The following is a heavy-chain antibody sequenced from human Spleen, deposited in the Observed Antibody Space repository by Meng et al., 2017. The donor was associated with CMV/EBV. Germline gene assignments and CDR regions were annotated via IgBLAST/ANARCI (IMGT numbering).Heavy chain of an antibody. V-gene: IGHV1-3*01. CDR1: RYTFTSYT. Sequence: CKAPRYTFTSYTMHWVRQAPGQRLEWMGWINDGNGNKKYSKKFQGRVTITRDTSASTAYMELSSLRSEDTAVYYWARTGRDGLGGSWGQGTLVTVSS. D-gene: IGHD5-24*01. J-gene: IGHJ4*02. CDR2: INDGNGNK. CDR3: ARTGRDGLGGS.